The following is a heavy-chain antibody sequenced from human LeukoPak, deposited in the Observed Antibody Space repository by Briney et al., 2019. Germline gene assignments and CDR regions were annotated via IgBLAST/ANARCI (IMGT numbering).Heavy chain of an antibody. CDR3: ARDMQSWFGELLY. CDR2: IYYSGSN. J-gene: IGHJ4*02. D-gene: IGHD3-10*01. V-gene: IGHV4-59*02. Sequence: SETLSLTCTVYGGSVSSYYWSWIRQPPGKGLEWIGYIYYSGSNNYNPSLKSRVTISVNTSKNQFSLKLSSVTAADTAVYYCARDMQSWFGELLYWGQGTLVTVSS. CDR1: GGSVSSYY.